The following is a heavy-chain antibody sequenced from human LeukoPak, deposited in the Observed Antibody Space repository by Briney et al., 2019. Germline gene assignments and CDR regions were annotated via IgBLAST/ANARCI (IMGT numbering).Heavy chain of an antibody. CDR2: IYHSGST. V-gene: IGHV4-39*01. CDR3: ARLPLCSGGSCYSGGFDY. Sequence: PSETLSLTCTVSGGSIRRSSYHWGWIRQPPGKGLEWIGSIYHSGSTYYNPSLKSRVTISVDTSNNQFSLKLSSVTAADTAVYHCARLPLCSGGSCYSGGFDYWGQGTLVTVSS. CDR1: GGSIRRSSYH. D-gene: IGHD2-15*01. J-gene: IGHJ4*02.